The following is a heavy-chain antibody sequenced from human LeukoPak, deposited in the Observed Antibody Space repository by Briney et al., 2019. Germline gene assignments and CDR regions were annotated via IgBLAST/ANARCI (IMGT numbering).Heavy chain of an antibody. CDR2: ISYDVSNK. V-gene: IGHV3-30*04. J-gene: IGHJ4*02. D-gene: IGHD3-22*01. CDR1: GSTFSSYA. Sequence: GRSLRLSCAASGSTFSSYAMHWVRQAPGKGLEWVAVISYDVSNKYYADSVKGRFTISRDNSKNTLYLQMNSLRAEDTAVYYCASSVDSSGYYYGGFDYWGQGTLVTVSS. CDR3: ASSVDSSGYYYGGFDY.